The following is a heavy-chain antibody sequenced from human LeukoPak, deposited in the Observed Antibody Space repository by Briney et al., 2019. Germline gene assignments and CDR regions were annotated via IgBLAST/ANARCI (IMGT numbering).Heavy chain of an antibody. J-gene: IGHJ4*02. V-gene: IGHV3-48*01. CDR2: ISSSGNTF. D-gene: IGHD4-23*01. CDR1: GFTFSSYS. Sequence: QPGGSLTLSCAASGFTFSSYSVNWVRQAPGKGLEWVSYISSSGNTFYYADSVKGRFTISRDNAKNSLYLQVNSLRAEDTAVYYCAREVLGGNPPYYFDSWGQGTLVTVSS. CDR3: AREVLGGNPPYYFDS.